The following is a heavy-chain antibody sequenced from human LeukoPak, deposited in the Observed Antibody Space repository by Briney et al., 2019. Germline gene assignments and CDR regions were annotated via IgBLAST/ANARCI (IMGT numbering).Heavy chain of an antibody. CDR1: GASISSYY. V-gene: IGHV4-59*01. CDR2: IYYSGTT. CDR3: ARELHFDWLLTWFDP. Sequence: SETLSLTCTVSGASISSYYWSWIRQTPGKGLEWIGDIYYSGTTNYNPSLKSRVTMSVDTSKNQFSPKLRSVTAADTAVYYCARELHFDWLLTWFDPWGQGTLVTVSS. J-gene: IGHJ5*02. D-gene: IGHD3-9*01.